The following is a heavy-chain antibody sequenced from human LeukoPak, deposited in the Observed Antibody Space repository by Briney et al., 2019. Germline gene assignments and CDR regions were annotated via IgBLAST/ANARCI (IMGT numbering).Heavy chain of an antibody. CDR3: AKDAPTSYSSGWPIDY. Sequence: AGRSLRLSCAASGFSFSSYGMQWVRQAPGKGLEWVAVISYDGSNGYYADSVKGRFTISRDNSKNTLYLQMNSLRAEDTAVYYCAKDAPTSYSSGWPIDYWGQETLVTVSS. CDR2: ISYDGSNG. CDR1: GFSFSSYG. D-gene: IGHD6-19*01. V-gene: IGHV3-30*18. J-gene: IGHJ4*02.